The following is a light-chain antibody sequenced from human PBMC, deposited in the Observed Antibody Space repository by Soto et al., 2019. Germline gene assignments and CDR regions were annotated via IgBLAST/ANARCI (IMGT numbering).Light chain of an antibody. J-gene: IGKJ5*01. CDR2: GTS. CDR1: QAINTY. V-gene: IGKV1-39*01. Sequence: DIQMTQSPSFLSASVGDRVTISCRASQAINTYLNWYQQKPGKAPKLLIYGTSDLQNGVPSRFSGGRSGTNFSLTISSLQPEDVATYSCQQRYSTLPITFGQGTRLEV. CDR3: QQRYSTLPIT.